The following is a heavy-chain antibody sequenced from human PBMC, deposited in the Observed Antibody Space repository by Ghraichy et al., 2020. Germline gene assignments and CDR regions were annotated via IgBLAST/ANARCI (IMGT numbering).Heavy chain of an antibody. CDR1: GGSISSGDYY. Sequence: SETLSLTCTVSGGSISSGDYYWSWIRQPPGKGLEWIGYIYFTGSTYYNSSLKSRVTISVDTSKNQFSLRLSSVTTSDTAVYYCARVETAIYYDAMDVWGQGTPVTFSS. V-gene: IGHV4-30-4*01. J-gene: IGHJ6*02. CDR3: ARVETAIYYDAMDV. D-gene: IGHD2-21*02. CDR2: IYFTGST.